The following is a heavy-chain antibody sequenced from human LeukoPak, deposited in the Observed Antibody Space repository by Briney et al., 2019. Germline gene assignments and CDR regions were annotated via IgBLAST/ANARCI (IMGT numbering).Heavy chain of an antibody. D-gene: IGHD3-22*01. CDR1: GFTFSSYS. CDR3: AREGEGGFEENYYDSSGYFDY. J-gene: IGHJ4*02. V-gene: IGHV3-21*01. CDR2: ISSSSSYI. Sequence: SGGSLRLSCAASGFTFSSYSMNWVRQAPGKGLEWVSSISSSSSYIYYADSVKGRFTISRDNSKNTLYLQMNSLRAEDTAVYYCAREGEGGFEENYYDSSGYFDYWGQGTLVTVSS.